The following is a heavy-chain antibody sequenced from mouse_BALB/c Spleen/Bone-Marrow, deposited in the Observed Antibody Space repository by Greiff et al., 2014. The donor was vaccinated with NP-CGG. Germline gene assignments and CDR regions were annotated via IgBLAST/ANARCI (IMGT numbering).Heavy chain of an antibody. J-gene: IGHJ4*01. Sequence: VQLQESGGGLVQPGGSLRLSCATSGFTFTDYYMNWVRQPPGKALEWLGFIRNRATGYTTEFSASVKGRFIISRDNSQSILYLQINTLRAEDSATYYCARYDGYSDNAMDYWGQGTSVTVSS. CDR2: IRNRATGYTT. CDR1: GFTFTDYY. D-gene: IGHD2-3*01. V-gene: IGHV7-3*02. CDR3: ARYDGYSDNAMDY.